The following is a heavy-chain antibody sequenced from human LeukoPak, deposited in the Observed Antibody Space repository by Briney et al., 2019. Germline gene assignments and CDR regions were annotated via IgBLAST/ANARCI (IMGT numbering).Heavy chain of an antibody. V-gene: IGHV5-10-1*01. Sequence: GESXKISCKCXGXXXXXXXVGXXXXXPXXGXAWMGXXDPSDSXTNYSPSFQGHVAISADQSISTAYLQWSSLKAXDXAMYYCARRAGFDYWGQGNLVTVSS. CDR2: XDPSDSXT. J-gene: IGHJ4*02. CDR1: GXXXXXXX. CDR3: ARRAGFDY.